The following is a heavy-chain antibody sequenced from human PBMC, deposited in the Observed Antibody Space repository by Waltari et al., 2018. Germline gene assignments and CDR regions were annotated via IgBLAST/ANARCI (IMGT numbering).Heavy chain of an antibody. D-gene: IGHD3-3*01. CDR2: ISSSSSYI. CDR1: GFTFSSYS. CDR3: ARDGVNYDFWRAEAPFDY. J-gene: IGHJ4*02. V-gene: IGHV3-21*01. Sequence: EVQLVESGGGLVKPGGSLRLSCAASGFTFSSYSMNWVRQAPGQGLEWVSSISSSSSYIYYADSVKGRFTISRDNAKNSLYLQMNSLRAEDTAVYYCARDGVNYDFWRAEAPFDYWGQGTLVTVSS.